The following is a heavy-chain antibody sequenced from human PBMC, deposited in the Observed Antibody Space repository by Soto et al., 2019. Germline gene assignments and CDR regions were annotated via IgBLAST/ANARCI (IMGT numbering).Heavy chain of an antibody. CDR2: IIPIFGTA. J-gene: IGHJ6*02. Sequence: ASVKVSCKASGGTFSSYAISWVRQAPGQGLEWMGGIIPIFGTANYAQKFQGRVTITADESTSTAYMELSSLRSEDTAVYYCAGRYCSSGRCYPDYYGMDVWGQGTTVTVSS. CDR3: AGRYCSSGRCYPDYYGMDV. V-gene: IGHV1-69*13. CDR1: GGTFSSYA. D-gene: IGHD2-15*01.